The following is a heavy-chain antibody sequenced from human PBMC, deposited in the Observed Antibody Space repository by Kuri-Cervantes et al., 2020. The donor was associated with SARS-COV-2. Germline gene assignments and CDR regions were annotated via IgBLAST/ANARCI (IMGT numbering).Heavy chain of an antibody. CDR2: IIPILGIA. Sequence: SVKVSCKASGGTFSSYAISWVRQAPGQGLEWMGRIIPILGIANYAQKFQGRVTITADKSTSTAYMELSSLRSEDTAAYYCARDHVDTAMVFDYWGQGTLVTVSS. D-gene: IGHD5-18*01. V-gene: IGHV1-69*04. CDR3: ARDHVDTAMVFDY. J-gene: IGHJ4*02. CDR1: GGTFSSYA.